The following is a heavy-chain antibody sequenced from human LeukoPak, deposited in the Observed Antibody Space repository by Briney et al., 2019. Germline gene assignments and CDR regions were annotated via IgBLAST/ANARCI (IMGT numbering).Heavy chain of an antibody. J-gene: IGHJ6*02. CDR2: INHSGST. D-gene: IGHD6-6*01. V-gene: IGHV4-34*01. Sequence: SETLSLTCAVYGGSFSGYYWSWIRQPPGKGLEWIGEINHSGSTNYNPSLKGRDTISVDRSKNQFSLKLSSVTAADTAVYYCAASIAARPGYYYGMDVWGQGTTVTVSS. CDR1: GGSFSGYY. CDR3: AASIAARPGYYYGMDV.